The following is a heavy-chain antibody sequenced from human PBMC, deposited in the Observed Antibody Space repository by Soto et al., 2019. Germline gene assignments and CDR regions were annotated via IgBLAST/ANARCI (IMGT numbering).Heavy chain of an antibody. V-gene: IGHV4-34*01. Sequence: SETLSLTCAVYGGSFSGYYWSWIRQPPGKGLEWIGEINHSGSTNYNPSLKSRVTISVDTSKNQFSLKLSSVTAADTAVYYCARDRVAAPRAFDYWGQGTLVTVSS. CDR2: INHSGST. CDR1: GGSFSGYY. CDR3: ARDRVAAPRAFDY. D-gene: IGHD6-13*01. J-gene: IGHJ4*02.